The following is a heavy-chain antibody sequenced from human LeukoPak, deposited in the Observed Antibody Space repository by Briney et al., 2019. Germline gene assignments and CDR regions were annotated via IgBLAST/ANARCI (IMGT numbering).Heavy chain of an antibody. CDR1: GYSFTSYW. Sequence: GESLKISCKGSGYSFTSYWIGWVRQMPGKGLEWMGIIYPGDSDTRYSPSFQAQVTISADNSISTAYLQWSSLKASDTAMYYFARGSGVATTEYYFDYWGQGPLVTVSS. V-gene: IGHV5-51*01. CDR3: ARGSGVATTEYYFDY. CDR2: IYPGDSDT. J-gene: IGHJ4*02. D-gene: IGHD5-24*01.